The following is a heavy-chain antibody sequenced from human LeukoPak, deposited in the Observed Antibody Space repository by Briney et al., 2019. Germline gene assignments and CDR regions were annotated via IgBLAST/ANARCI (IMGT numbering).Heavy chain of an antibody. J-gene: IGHJ4*02. Sequence: GGSLRLSCAASGFSFSSHGMSWVRQAPGKGLEWVSFISGSSGSTNYADSVKGRFTISRDNSKNTLYLQMSSLRVEDTAVYYCAKDQESGSYLLNDNWGQGTLVTVSS. CDR3: AKDQESGSYLLNDN. CDR2: ISGSSGST. D-gene: IGHD1-26*01. V-gene: IGHV3-23*01. CDR1: GFSFSSHG.